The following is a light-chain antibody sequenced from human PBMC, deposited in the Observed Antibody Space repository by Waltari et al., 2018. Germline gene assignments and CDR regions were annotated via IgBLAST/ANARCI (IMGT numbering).Light chain of an antibody. CDR2: GAS. CDR3: QQRSGGPT. CDR1: QSISSY. J-gene: IGKJ1*01. Sequence: EVVLTQSPATLSLSPGERAILSCRASQSISSYLELYQQKPGQAPRLLIYGASNRATGIPAMFSGSGSGTDFTLTISSLEPEDFAVYYCQQRSGGPTFGQGTKVEIK. V-gene: IGKV3-11*01.